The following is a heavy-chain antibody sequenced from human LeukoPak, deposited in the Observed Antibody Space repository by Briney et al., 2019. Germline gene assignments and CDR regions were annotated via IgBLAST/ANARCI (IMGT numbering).Heavy chain of an antibody. CDR3: ARAYYYDSSGYILKDY. V-gene: IGHV4-61*02. J-gene: IGHJ4*02. CDR2: IYTSGST. D-gene: IGHD3-22*01. Sequence: SETLSLTCTVSGGSISSGSYYWSWIRQPAGKGLEWIGRIYTSGSTNYNPSLKSRVTISVDTSKNQFSLKLSSVTAADTAVYYCARAYYYDSSGYILKDYWGQGTLVTVSS. CDR1: GGSISSGSYY.